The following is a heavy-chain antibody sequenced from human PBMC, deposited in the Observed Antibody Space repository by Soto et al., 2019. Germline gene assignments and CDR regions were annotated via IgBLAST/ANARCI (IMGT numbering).Heavy chain of an antibody. J-gene: IGHJ3*02. CDR2: ISGSGGST. Sequence: XESLRLSCAASGFTFSSYAMSWVRQAPGKGLEWVSGISGSGGSTYYVDSVKGRFTISRDNSKNTLYLQMNSLRAEDTAVYYCAKFRSGLLLSDAFDIWGQGTMVTVSS. CDR1: GFTFSSYA. D-gene: IGHD2-15*01. V-gene: IGHV3-23*01. CDR3: AKFRSGLLLSDAFDI.